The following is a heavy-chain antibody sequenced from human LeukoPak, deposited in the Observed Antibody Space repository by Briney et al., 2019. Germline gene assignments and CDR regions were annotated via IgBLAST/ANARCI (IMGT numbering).Heavy chain of an antibody. D-gene: IGHD1-1*01. CDR1: GGSISSGSYY. CDR3: ARDPSGTGGMDV. CDR2: IYTSGST. V-gene: IGHV4-61*02. Sequence: SETLSLTCTVSGGSISSGSYYWSWIRQPAGKGLEWIGRIYTSGSTNYNPSLKSRVTISVDTSKNQFSLKLSSVTAADTAVYYCARDPSGTGGMDVWGQGTTVTVSS. J-gene: IGHJ6*02.